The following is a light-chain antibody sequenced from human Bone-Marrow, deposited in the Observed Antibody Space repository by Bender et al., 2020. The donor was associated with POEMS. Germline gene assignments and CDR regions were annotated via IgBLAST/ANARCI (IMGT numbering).Light chain of an antibody. Sequence: QSALTQPASVSGSPGQSITISCTGTNSDVGSYNLVSWYQQHPGKAPKLIIYEVTRWPSGVPDRFSGSKSGNTASLTVSGLQAEDEADYYCSAYAGSDDVVFGGGSKLTVL. CDR1: NSDVGSYNL. V-gene: IGLV2-8*01. CDR2: EVT. CDR3: SAYAGSDDVV. J-gene: IGLJ2*01.